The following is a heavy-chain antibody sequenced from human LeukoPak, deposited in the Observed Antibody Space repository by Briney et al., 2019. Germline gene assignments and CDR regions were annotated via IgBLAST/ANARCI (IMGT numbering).Heavy chain of an antibody. CDR1: GFTFSSYS. CDR2: ISSSSSYI. Sequence: GGSLRLSCAASGFTFSSYSMNWVRQAPGKGLEWVSSISSSSSYIYYADSVKGRFTISRDNSKNSLYLQMNSLRAEDTALYYCAKDTDSSGYYSHFDYWGQGTLVTVSS. D-gene: IGHD3-22*01. CDR3: AKDTDSSGYYSHFDY. V-gene: IGHV3-21*04. J-gene: IGHJ4*02.